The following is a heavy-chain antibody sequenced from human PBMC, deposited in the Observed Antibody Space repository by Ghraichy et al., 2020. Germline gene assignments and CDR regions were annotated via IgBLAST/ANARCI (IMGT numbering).Heavy chain of an antibody. CDR2: ISGSGGST. D-gene: IGHD6-6*01. Sequence: GGSLRLSCAASGFTFSSYAMSWVRQAPGKGLEWVSAISGSGGSTYYADSVKGRFTISRDNSKNTLYLQMNSLRAEDTAVYYCAKAQHLSIAARRPHYYYMDVWGKGTTVTVSS. V-gene: IGHV3-23*01. CDR3: AKAQHLSIAARRPHYYYMDV. CDR1: GFTFSSYA. J-gene: IGHJ6*03.